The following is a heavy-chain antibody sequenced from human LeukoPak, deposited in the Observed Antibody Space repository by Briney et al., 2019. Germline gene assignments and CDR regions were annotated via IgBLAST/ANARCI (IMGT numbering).Heavy chain of an antibody. D-gene: IGHD3-22*01. Sequence: SVKVSCKASGGTFSSYAISWVRQAPGQGLEWMGGIIPIFGTANYAQKFQGRVTITADESTSTAYMELSSLRSDDTAVYYCARAAEGNSGYYSRDFDYWGQGTLVTVSS. V-gene: IGHV1-69*13. CDR1: GGTFSSYA. J-gene: IGHJ4*02. CDR2: IIPIFGTA. CDR3: ARAAEGNSGYYSRDFDY.